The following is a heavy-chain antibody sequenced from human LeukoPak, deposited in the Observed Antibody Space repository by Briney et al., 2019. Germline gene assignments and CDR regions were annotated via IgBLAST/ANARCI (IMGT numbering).Heavy chain of an antibody. J-gene: IGHJ4*02. CDR1: GFTFSSSW. D-gene: IGHD3/OR15-3a*01. CDR2: IKPDGSDK. Sequence: PGGSLRLSCAASGFTFSSSWMSWVRQTPGKGLEWVANIKPDGSDKYYVGSVKGRFTISRDNAKNSLYLQMNSLRAEDTAVYYCARGTWTSDYWGQGTLVSVSS. CDR3: ARGTWTSDY. V-gene: IGHV3-7*01.